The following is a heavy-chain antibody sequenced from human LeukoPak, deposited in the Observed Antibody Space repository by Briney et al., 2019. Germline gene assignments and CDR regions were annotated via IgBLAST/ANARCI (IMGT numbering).Heavy chain of an antibody. D-gene: IGHD6-19*01. CDR2: IYHSGST. J-gene: IGHJ4*02. V-gene: IGHV4-39*07. CDR3: AREAVAGNDY. CDR1: GGSISSSSYY. Sequence: SETLSLTCTVSGGSISSSSYYWGWIRQPPGKGLEWIGSIYHSGSTYYNPSLKSRVTISVDTSKNQFSLKLSSVTAADTAVYYCAREAVAGNDYWGQGTLVTVSS.